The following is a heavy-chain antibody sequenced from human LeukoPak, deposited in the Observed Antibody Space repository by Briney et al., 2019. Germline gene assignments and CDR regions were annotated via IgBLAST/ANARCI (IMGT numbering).Heavy chain of an antibody. CDR1: GGSISSYY. J-gene: IGHJ5*02. D-gene: IGHD3-10*01. V-gene: IGHV4-59*01. CDR2: IYYSGST. CDR3: ARGTMVRGVPLEP. Sequence: SETLSLTCTVSGGSISSYYWSWIRQPPGKGLEWIGYIYYSGSTSYNPSLKSRVTISVDTSKNQFSLKLSSVTAADTAVYYCARGTMVRGVPLEPWGQGTLVTVSS.